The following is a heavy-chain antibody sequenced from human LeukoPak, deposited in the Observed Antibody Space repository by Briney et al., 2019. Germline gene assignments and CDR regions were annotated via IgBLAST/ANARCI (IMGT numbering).Heavy chain of an antibody. V-gene: IGHV1-46*01. CDR2: INPSGGST. J-gene: IGHJ6*03. Sequence: GASVKVSCKASGYTFTSYYMHWVRQAPGQGLEWMGIINPSGGSTSYAQKFQGRVTMTRDTSTSTVYMELSSLRSEDTAVYYCARDAHTTNYYYYYMDVWGKGTTVTVSS. D-gene: IGHD1-1*01. CDR1: GYTFTSYY. CDR3: ARDAHTTNYYYYYMDV.